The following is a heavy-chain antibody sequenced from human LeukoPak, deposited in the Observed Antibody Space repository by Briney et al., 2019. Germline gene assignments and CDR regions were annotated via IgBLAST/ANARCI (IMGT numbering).Heavy chain of an antibody. Sequence: SETLSLTCTVSGGSISSYYWSWIRQPPGKGLEWIGYIYYSGSTNYNPSLKSRVTISVDTSKNQFSLKLSSVTAADTAVYYCAREKYSSSWYGTYYYYMDVWGKGTTVTISS. CDR1: GGSISSYY. J-gene: IGHJ6*03. D-gene: IGHD6-13*01. CDR2: IYYSGST. CDR3: AREKYSSSWYGTYYYYMDV. V-gene: IGHV4-59*01.